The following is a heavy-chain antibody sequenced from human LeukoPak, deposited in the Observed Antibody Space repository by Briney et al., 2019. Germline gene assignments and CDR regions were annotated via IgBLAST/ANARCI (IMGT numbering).Heavy chain of an antibody. D-gene: IGHD3-9*01. V-gene: IGHV4-39*07. CDR1: GGSVSSSNYY. Sequence: SETLSLTCTVSGGSVSSSNYYWGWIRQPPGKGLEWIGSINYSGNTYYSPSLMSRVTISVDTSKNQFSLKLSSVTAADTAVYYCARENILTGSVYWGQGTLVTVSS. CDR3: ARENILTGSVY. J-gene: IGHJ4*02. CDR2: INYSGNT.